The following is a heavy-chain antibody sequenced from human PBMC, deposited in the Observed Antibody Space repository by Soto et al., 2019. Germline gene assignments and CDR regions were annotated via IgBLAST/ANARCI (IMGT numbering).Heavy chain of an antibody. V-gene: IGHV3-21*01. CDR1: GFAFNNYG. CDR2: ISKSDYT. J-gene: IGHJ4*02. D-gene: IGHD2-2*01. CDR3: AREDSIIIPAVSDF. Sequence: PXGSLMLSCTVSGFAFNNYGINWVRQAPGKGLEWVSSISKSDYTYYSDSVKGRFTISRDNAKNSVSLQMNTLRVEDTAVYYCAREDSIIIPAVSDFWGRGTLVTVSS.